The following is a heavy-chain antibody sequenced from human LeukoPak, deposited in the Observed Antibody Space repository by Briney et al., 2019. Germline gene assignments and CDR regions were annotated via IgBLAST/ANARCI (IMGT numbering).Heavy chain of an antibody. V-gene: IGHV4-34*01. J-gene: IGHJ3*02. D-gene: IGHD3-22*01. Sequence: PSETLSLTCAVYGGPFSGYYWSWIRQPPGKGLEWIGEINHSGSTKYNPSLKSRVTISVDTSKNQFSLKLSSVTAADTAVYYCARAEDSSRYAFDIWGQGTMVTVSS. CDR3: ARAEDSSRYAFDI. CDR2: INHSGST. CDR1: GGPFSGYY.